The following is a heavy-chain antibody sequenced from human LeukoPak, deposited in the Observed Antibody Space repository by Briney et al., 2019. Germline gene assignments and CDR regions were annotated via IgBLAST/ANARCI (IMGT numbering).Heavy chain of an antibody. CDR2: ISYDGSNK. CDR1: GFTFSSYG. D-gene: IGHD3-22*01. J-gene: IGHJ3*02. CDR3: AKGDSSEYYYPHDAFDI. V-gene: IGHV3-30*18. Sequence: PGGSLRLSCAASGFTFSSYGMHWVRQAPGKGLEWVAVISYDGSNKYYADSVKGRFTISRDNSKNTLYLQMNSLRAEDTAMYYCAKGDSSEYYYPHDAFDIWGQGTMVTVSS.